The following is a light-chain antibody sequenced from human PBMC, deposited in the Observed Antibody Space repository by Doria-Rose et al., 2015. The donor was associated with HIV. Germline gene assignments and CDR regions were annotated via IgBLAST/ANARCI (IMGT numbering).Light chain of an antibody. Sequence: SASIGDRVTITCRDSQTVSTYLNWFQQEPGKAPKLLIYAASRLQSGVPSRFSGSGSGTDFTLTISGLQPGDFATYYCQQTYSSPPWTFGQGTKVEMK. CDR1: QTVSTY. J-gene: IGKJ1*01. CDR2: AAS. CDR3: QQTYSSPPWT. V-gene: IGKV1-39*01.